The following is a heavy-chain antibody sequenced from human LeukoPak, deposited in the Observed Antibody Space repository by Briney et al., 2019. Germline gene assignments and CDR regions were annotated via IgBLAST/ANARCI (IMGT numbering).Heavy chain of an antibody. D-gene: IGHD3-10*01. CDR2: ISYDGSNK. Sequence: GGSLRLSCAASGFTFSSYAMHWVRQTPGKGLEWVAVISYDGSNKYYADSVKGRFTISRDNSKNTLYLQMNSLRAEDTAVYYCAKPGVRWGQGTLVTVSS. CDR1: GFTFSSYA. V-gene: IGHV3-30*04. J-gene: IGHJ4*02. CDR3: AKPGVR.